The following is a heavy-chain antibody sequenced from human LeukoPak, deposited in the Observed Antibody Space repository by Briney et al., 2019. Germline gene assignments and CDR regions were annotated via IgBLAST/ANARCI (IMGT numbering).Heavy chain of an antibody. CDR2: IHYTGGT. J-gene: IGHJ4*02. D-gene: IGHD2-21*01. V-gene: IGHV4-59*01. CDR1: GGSISGDY. Sequence: SETLSLTCTVSGGSISGDYWSWIRQPPGKGLDWVGYIHYTGGTNYNPSLKSRVTISVDTSKNQFSLMLSSVTVADTAVYYCARLQGDSTAVFDFWGQGALVTVSS. CDR3: ARLQGDSTAVFDF.